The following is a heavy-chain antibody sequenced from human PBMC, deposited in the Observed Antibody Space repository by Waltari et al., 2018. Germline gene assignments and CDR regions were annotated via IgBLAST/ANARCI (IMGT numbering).Heavy chain of an antibody. D-gene: IGHD3-22*01. CDR3: ARDYCDRTNCHGMNV. V-gene: IGHV3-30*04. CDR2: ISYNARKL. J-gene: IGHJ6*02. CDR1: EFTFSTYA. Sequence: QMQVVESGGGVVQPGRSLRLSCAASEFTFSTYAMHGVRQAPGKGLEWVAVISYNARKLDYEDSVKGRFTISRDNSKKTLYLQMRSLRPEDTAVYYCARDYCDRTNCHGMNVWGQGTTVTVSS.